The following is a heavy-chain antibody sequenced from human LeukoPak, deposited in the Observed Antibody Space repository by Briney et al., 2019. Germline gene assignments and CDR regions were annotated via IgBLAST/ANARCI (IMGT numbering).Heavy chain of an antibody. CDR2: IYYSGST. Sequence: SETLSLTCTVSGGSISSSSYYWGWLRQPPGKGLEWIGSIYYSGSTYYNPSLKSRVTISVDTSKNQFSLKLSSVTAADTAVYYCARDPSVYYDSSGHNWFDPWGQGTLVTVSS. V-gene: IGHV4-39*07. CDR1: GGSISSSSYY. D-gene: IGHD3-22*01. CDR3: ARDPSVYYDSSGHNWFDP. J-gene: IGHJ5*02.